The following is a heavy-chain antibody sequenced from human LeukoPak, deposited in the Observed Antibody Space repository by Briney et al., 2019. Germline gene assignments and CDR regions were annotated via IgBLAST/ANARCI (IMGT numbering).Heavy chain of an antibody. J-gene: IGHJ5*02. Sequence: GGSLRLSCAASGFTFSDYYMSWIRQAPGKGLEWVSYISSSSSYTNYADSVKGRFTISRDNAKNSLYLQMNSLRAEDTAVYCCAREVIAAAGTCWFDPWGQGTLVTVSS. CDR2: ISSSSSYT. CDR3: AREVIAAAGTCWFDP. V-gene: IGHV3-11*05. D-gene: IGHD6-13*01. CDR1: GFTFSDYY.